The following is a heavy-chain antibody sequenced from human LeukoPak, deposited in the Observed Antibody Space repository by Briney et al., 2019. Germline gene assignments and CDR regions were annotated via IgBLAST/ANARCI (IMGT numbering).Heavy chain of an antibody. Sequence: PSKTLSLTCTVSGGSISSYYWSWIRQPAGKGLEWIGRIYTSGSTNYNPSLKSRVTISVDKSKNQFSLKLSSVTAADTAVYYCARGLPPHYFDYWGQGTLVTVSS. CDR3: ARGLPPHYFDY. V-gene: IGHV4-4*07. CDR1: GGSISSYY. D-gene: IGHD3-16*01. CDR2: IYTSGST. J-gene: IGHJ4*02.